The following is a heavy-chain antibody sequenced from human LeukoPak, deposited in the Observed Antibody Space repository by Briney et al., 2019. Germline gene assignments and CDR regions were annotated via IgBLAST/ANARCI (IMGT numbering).Heavy chain of an antibody. CDR1: GYTFISYA. CDR3: ARGGYYGGSGTYGFFDY. V-gene: IGHV7-4-1*02. CDR2: INTETVNP. Sequence: ASVKVSCKASGYTFISYAMNWVRQAPGQGLEWMGWINTETVNPTYAQGFTGQFVFSVDTSVNTAYLQISSLRTEDTAVYYCARGGYYGGSGTYGFFDYWGQGSLVTVSS. D-gene: IGHD3-10*01. J-gene: IGHJ4*02.